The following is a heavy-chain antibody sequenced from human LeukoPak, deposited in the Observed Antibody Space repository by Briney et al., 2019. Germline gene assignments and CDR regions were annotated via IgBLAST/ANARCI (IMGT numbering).Heavy chain of an antibody. Sequence: GGSLRLSCAASGFTFSSYGMHWVRQAPGKGLEWVAVISYDGSNKYHADSVKGRFTISRDNSKNTLYLQMDSLRAEDTAVYYCAKDPQQLSGDAFDIWGQGTMVTVSS. CDR2: ISYDGSNK. D-gene: IGHD6-13*01. CDR3: AKDPQQLSGDAFDI. V-gene: IGHV3-30*18. CDR1: GFTFSSYG. J-gene: IGHJ3*02.